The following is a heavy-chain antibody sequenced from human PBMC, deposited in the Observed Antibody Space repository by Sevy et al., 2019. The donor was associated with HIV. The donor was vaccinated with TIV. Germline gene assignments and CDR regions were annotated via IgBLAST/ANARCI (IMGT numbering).Heavy chain of an antibody. CDR3: VRERARSITFDI. CDR1: GFTFNNFP. CDR2: VSFDGGSK. V-gene: IGHV3-30-3*01. D-gene: IGHD3-16*01. Sequence: GGSLRLSCEASGFTFNNFPIHWVRQAPGKGLEGVAVVSFDGGSKYYADSVRGRFTVSRDNSKNTVYLQLNSLRAEDTAVYYCVRERARSITFDIWCQGTLVTVSS. J-gene: IGHJ3*02.